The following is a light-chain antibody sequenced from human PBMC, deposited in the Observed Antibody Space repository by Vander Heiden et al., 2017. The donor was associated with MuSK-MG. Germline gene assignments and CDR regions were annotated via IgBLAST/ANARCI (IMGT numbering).Light chain of an antibody. J-gene: IGKJ3*01. V-gene: IGKV2-29*02. CDR2: EVS. CDR3: VRGRHILLFI. CDR1: QSLLHNDGKTS. Sequence: DILMTQTPLSLSVTPGQPASISCNSSQSLLHNDGKTSLYWFLQRPGQSPKLLIYEVSNRFSGVPDRFTGSGSGTDFTLKISRGETEDVGVYYCVRGRHILLFIFGHGTKVDIK.